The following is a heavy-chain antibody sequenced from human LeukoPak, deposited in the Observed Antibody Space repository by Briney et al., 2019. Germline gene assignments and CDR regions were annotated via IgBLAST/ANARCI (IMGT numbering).Heavy chain of an antibody. J-gene: IGHJ4*02. CDR1: GVSISSSNSY. D-gene: IGHD4-17*01. V-gene: IGHV4-39*07. Sequence: PSETLSLTCTVSGVSISSSNSYWGWIRQPPGKGLEWIGSIYYSGSTIYNPSLKSRVTMWVDTAKKQFSLNLTSVSAADTALYFCAKVDGGGGDYGFDSWGQGTLVTVSS. CDR2: IYYSGST. CDR3: AKVDGGGGDYGFDS.